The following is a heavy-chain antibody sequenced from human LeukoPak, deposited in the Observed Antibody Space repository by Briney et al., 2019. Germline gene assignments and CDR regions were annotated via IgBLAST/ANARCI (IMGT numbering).Heavy chain of an antibody. V-gene: IGHV4-39*07. CDR3: ARAGGLNYYGGFSESGY. J-gene: IGHJ4*02. Sequence: SETLSLTCTVSGGSISTTSYYWGWVRQPPGQGLEWIGSIYCSGSTFYNPSLKSRVTISLDTSKNQYSLKLSSVTAADTAVYYCARAGGLNYYGGFSESGYCGQGTLVTVSS. CDR1: GGSISTTSYY. CDR2: IYCSGST. D-gene: IGHD4-23*01.